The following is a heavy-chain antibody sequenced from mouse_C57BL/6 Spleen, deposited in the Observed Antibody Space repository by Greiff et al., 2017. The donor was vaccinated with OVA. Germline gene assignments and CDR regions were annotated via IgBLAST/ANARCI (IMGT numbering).Heavy chain of an antibody. D-gene: IGHD2-3*01. CDR2: IWSGGST. CDR1: GFSLTSYG. CDR3: ARSLYDGYYSGFDY. Sequence: QVQLKQSGPGLVQPSQSLSITCTVSGFSLTSYGVHWVRQSPGKGLEWLGVIWSGGSTDYNAAFISRLSISKDNSKSQVFFKMNSLQADDTAIYYCARSLYDGYYSGFDYWGQGTTLTVSS. J-gene: IGHJ2*01. V-gene: IGHV2-2*01.